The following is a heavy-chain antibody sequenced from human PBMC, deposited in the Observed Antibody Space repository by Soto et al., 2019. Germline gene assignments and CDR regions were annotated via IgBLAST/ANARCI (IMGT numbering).Heavy chain of an antibody. Sequence: QVQLQESGPGLVKPSQTLSLTCTVSGDSINNGDCYWSWLRQLPGKGLEWIGYIYYSGTKYYNPSLKSRVSMSVDTSKNQFSLNLTSVTDADTSVYYCARANEDDSDDSNAFDIWGQGTVVTVSS. J-gene: IGHJ3*02. CDR2: IYYSGTK. V-gene: IGHV4-30-4*08. CDR1: GDSINNGDCY. D-gene: IGHD4-17*01. CDR3: ARANEDDSDDSNAFDI.